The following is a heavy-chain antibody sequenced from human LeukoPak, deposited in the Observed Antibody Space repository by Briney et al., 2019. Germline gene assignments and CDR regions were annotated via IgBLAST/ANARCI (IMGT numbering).Heavy chain of an antibody. CDR3: ARVDGDYGDCGVAFDI. D-gene: IGHD4-17*01. V-gene: IGHV1-18*01. Sequence: ASVKVSCKASGYTFTSYGISWVRQAPGQGLEWMGWISAYNGNTNYAQKLQGRVTMTTDTSTSTAYMELRSLRSDDTAVYYCARVDGDYGDCGVAFDIWGQGTMVTVSS. J-gene: IGHJ3*02. CDR1: GYTFTSYG. CDR2: ISAYNGNT.